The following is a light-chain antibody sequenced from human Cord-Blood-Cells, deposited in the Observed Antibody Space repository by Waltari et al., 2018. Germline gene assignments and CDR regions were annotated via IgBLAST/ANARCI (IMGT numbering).Light chain of an antibody. CDR1: ALPKQY. CDR3: QSADSSGTVV. Sequence: SYALTQPPSVSVSPGQTARITCSGDALPKQYAYWYQQKPGQAPVLVIYKDSERPSGIPERFSGSSSGTKVTLTISGVKEEDEADYYCQSADSSGTVVFGGGTKLTVL. V-gene: IGLV3-25*03. CDR2: KDS. J-gene: IGLJ2*01.